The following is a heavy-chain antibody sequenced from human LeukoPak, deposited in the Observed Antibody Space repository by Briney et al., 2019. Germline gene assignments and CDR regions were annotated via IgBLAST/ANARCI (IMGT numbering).Heavy chain of an antibody. D-gene: IGHD3-22*01. J-gene: IGHJ4*02. CDR2: ISSSSSYI. CDR1: GFTFSSYS. Sequence: PGGSLRLSCAASGFTFSSYSMNWVRQAPGKGLEWVSSISSSSSYIYYADSVKGRFTISRDNAKNSLYLQMNSLRAEDTDVYYCARDNPPGYYDSSGTYYFDYWGQGTLVTVSS. CDR3: ARDNPPGYYDSSGTYYFDY. V-gene: IGHV3-21*01.